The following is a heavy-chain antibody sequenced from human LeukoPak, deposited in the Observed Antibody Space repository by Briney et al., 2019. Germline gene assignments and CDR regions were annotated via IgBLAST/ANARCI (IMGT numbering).Heavy chain of an antibody. J-gene: IGHJ4*02. Sequence: ASVKVSCKASGYTFTGYYMHWVRQAPGQGLEWMGRINPNNGGTSYAQKFQGRVTMTGDTSISTAYMELNSLRSDDSAVYYCTRESGSYHGNDYWGQGTLVTVSS. D-gene: IGHD1-26*01. CDR1: GYTFTGYY. CDR3: TRESGSYHGNDY. V-gene: IGHV1-2*06. CDR2: INPNNGGT.